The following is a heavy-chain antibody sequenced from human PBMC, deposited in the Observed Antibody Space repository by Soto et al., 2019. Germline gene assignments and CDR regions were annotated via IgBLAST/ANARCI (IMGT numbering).Heavy chain of an antibody. D-gene: IGHD1-7*01. CDR1: GGSISSGSYY. CDR2: IYYSGGT. J-gene: IGHJ1*01. V-gene: IGHV4-39*01. CDR3: AVITRNTALQP. Sequence: QLQVQESGPGLVKPSETLSLTCTVSGGSISSGSYYWGWVRQPPGKGLEWIGSIYYSGGTYNTPSLKSRATISEDTSKNQFSLRLSSVTAADTAVYYCAVITRNTALQPWGPGTLVTVSS.